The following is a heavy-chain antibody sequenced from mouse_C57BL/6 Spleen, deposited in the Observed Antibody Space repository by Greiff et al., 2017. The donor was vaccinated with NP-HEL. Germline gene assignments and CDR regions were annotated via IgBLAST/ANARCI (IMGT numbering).Heavy chain of an antibody. Sequence: EVQLVESEGGLVQPGSSMKLSCTASGFTFSDYYMAWVRQVPEKGLEWVANINYDGSSTYYLDSLKSRFIISRDNAKNILYLQMSSLKSEDTATYYCARGDGYYRYAMDYWGQGTSVTVSS. CDR1: GFTFSDYY. V-gene: IGHV5-16*01. J-gene: IGHJ4*01. CDR3: ARGDGYYRYAMDY. CDR2: INYDGSST. D-gene: IGHD2-3*01.